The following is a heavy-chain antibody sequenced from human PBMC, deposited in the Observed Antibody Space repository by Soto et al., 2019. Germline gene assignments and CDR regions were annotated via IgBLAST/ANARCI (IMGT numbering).Heavy chain of an antibody. CDR3: AKGPGFYCSGGSCYSAY. V-gene: IGHV3-23*01. Sequence: GGSLRLSCAASGFTFSSYAMSWVRQAPGKGLEWVSAISGSGGSTYYADSVKGRFTISRDNSKNTLYLQMNSLRAEDTAAYYCAKGPGFYCSGGSCYSAYWGQGTLVTVSS. CDR1: GFTFSSYA. CDR2: ISGSGGST. J-gene: IGHJ4*02. D-gene: IGHD2-15*01.